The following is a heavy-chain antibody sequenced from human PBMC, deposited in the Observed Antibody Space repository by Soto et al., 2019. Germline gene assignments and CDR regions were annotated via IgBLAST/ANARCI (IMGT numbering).Heavy chain of an antibody. CDR3: AREVRAAAGRDYYYYGMDV. CDR1: GGSISSGDYY. V-gene: IGHV4-30-4*01. D-gene: IGHD6-13*01. CDR2: IYYSGST. J-gene: IGHJ6*02. Sequence: SETLSLTCAVSGGSISSGDYYWSWIRQPPGKGLEWIGYIYYSGSTYYNPSLKSRVTISVDTSKNQFSLKLSSVTAADTAVYYCAREVRAAAGRDYYYYGMDVWGQGTTVTVSS.